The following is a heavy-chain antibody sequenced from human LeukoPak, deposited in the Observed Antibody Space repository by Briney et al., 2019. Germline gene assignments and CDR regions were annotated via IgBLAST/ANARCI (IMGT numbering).Heavy chain of an antibody. CDR2: ISSSGSTI. CDR3: AELGITMIGGV. D-gene: IGHD3-10*02. V-gene: IGHV3-48*03. CDR1: GFTFSNE. J-gene: IGHJ6*04. Sequence: GGSLRLSCAASGFTFSNEMNWVRQAPGKGLEWVSYISSSGSTIYYADSVKGRFTISRDNAKNSLYLQMNGLRAEDTAVYYCAELGITMIGGVWGKGTTVTISS.